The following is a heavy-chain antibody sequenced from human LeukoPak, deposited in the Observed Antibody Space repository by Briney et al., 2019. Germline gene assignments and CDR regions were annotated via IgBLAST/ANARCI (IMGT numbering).Heavy chain of an antibody. V-gene: IGHV1-18*01. D-gene: IGHD5-18*01. Sequence: ASVKVSCKASGYTFTSYGISWVRQAPGQGLEWMGWISAYNGNTNYAQKLQGRDTMTTDTSTSTAYMELRSLRSDDAAVYYCARTSWIQLWLPKDTPLDYWGQGTLVTVSS. CDR2: ISAYNGNT. J-gene: IGHJ4*02. CDR3: ARTSWIQLWLPKDTPLDY. CDR1: GYTFTSYG.